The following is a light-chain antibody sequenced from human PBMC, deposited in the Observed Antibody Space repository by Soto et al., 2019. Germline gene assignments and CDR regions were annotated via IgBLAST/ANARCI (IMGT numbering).Light chain of an antibody. J-gene: IGKJ3*01. CDR1: QSVGSSY. CDR2: RAS. V-gene: IGKV3-20*01. CDR3: QQYSSSPPEFT. Sequence: EIVLTQSPGTLSVSPGERVTLSCRASQSVGSSYLACYQQRPGQAPRLLIFRASYRATGIPDRFSGSGSGTDFTLTISRLEPDDFAVYYCQQYSSSPPEFTFGPGTKVDSK.